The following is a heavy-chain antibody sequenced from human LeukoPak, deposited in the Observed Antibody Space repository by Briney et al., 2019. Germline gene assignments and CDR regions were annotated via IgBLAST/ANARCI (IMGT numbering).Heavy chain of an antibody. CDR1: GYTFTNYA. D-gene: IGHD6-19*01. V-gene: IGHV1-3*01. Sequence: APVKVSCKASGYTFTNYAMHWVRQAPGQRLEWMGWINAGNGNTKYSQKFQGRVTITRDTSASTAYMELSSLRSEDTAVYYCARDQEVAGLDYWGQGTLVTVSS. J-gene: IGHJ4*02. CDR3: ARDQEVAGLDY. CDR2: INAGNGNT.